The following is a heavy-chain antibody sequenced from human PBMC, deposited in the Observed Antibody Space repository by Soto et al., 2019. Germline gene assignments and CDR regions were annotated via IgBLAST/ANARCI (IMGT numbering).Heavy chain of an antibody. D-gene: IGHD5-18*01. CDR2: IGTAGDP. CDR1: GFTFSSYD. Sequence: GGSLRLSCAASGFTFSSYDMHWFRQATGKGLEWVSAIGTAGDPYYPGSVKGRFTISRENAKNSLYLQMNSLRAGDTAVYYCARGLSLDTTALGYWGQGTLVTSPQ. J-gene: IGHJ4*02. CDR3: ARGLSLDTTALGY. V-gene: IGHV3-13*05.